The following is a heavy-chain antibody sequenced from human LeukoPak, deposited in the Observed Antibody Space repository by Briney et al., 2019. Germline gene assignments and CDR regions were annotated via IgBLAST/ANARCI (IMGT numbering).Heavy chain of an antibody. J-gene: IGHJ6*02. CDR1: GGSISSYY. Sequence: SETLSLTCTVSGGSISSYYWSWIRQPPGKGLEWIGYIYYSGSTNYNPSLKSRVTISVDTSKNQFSLKLSSVTAADTAVYYCARLTNSSSPNYHYYYGMDVWGQGTTVTVSS. CDR3: ARLTNSSSPNYHYYYGMDV. CDR2: IYYSGST. D-gene: IGHD6-6*01. V-gene: IGHV4-59*08.